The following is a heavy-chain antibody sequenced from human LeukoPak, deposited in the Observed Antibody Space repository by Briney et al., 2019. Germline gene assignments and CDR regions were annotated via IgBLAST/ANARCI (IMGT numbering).Heavy chain of an antibody. CDR2: ISGSGGGT. CDR3: AKDLGRYRNNFFDY. Sequence: GALRLSCAASGFPFSSIAMSWVRQAPDKGLEWVSTISGSGGGTYYADSVKGRFTISRDDSKNTLYLQMNSLRADDTAVYYCAKDLGRYRNNFFDYWGQGNLVTVSS. CDR1: GFPFSSIA. V-gene: IGHV3-23*01. J-gene: IGHJ4*02. D-gene: IGHD1-26*01.